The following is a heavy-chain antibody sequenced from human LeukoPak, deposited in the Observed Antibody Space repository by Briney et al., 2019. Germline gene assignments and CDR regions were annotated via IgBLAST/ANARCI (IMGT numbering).Heavy chain of an antibody. CDR3: AKDCRSVTSCYHDN. J-gene: IGHJ4*02. CDR2: ITPNGGTT. V-gene: IGHV3-20*04. CDR1: GFTFNDHG. Sequence: GGSLRLSCAASGFTFNDHGMNWVRQAPGKGLEWVSGITPNGGTTGYADSVRGRFTISRDNSKNTLHLQMNSLRAEDTAVYYCAKDCRSVTSCYHDNWGQGTLVTVSS. D-gene: IGHD2-2*01.